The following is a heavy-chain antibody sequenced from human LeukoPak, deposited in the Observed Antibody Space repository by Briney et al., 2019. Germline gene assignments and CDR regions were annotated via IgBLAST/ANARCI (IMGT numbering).Heavy chain of an antibody. D-gene: IGHD3-3*01. CDR1: GFTFDDYA. J-gene: IGHJ4*02. CDR3: GKVSGGGFWSGSDY. CDR2: ISWNSGSI. V-gene: IGHV3-9*01. Sequence: GRSLRLSCAASGFTFDDYAMHWVRQAPGKGLEGVSGISWNSGSIDYADSVKGRFTISRDKAKNSLYLQMNSLRGEDTALYYCGKVSGGGFWSGSDYWGQGTLVTVSS.